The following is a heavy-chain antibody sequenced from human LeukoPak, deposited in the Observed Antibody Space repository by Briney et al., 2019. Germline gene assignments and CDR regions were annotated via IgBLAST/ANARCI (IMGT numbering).Heavy chain of an antibody. CDR3: ARAFTSTGYYYVEY. J-gene: IGHJ4*02. CDR2: IWYDGNNK. D-gene: IGHD3-22*01. V-gene: IGHV3-33*01. Sequence: GRSLRLSCAASGFTFSSFSMHWVRQAPGEGLEWVSVIWYDGNNKYYADSVKGRFTISRDNSKNTLYLQMNSLRAEDTAVYYCARAFTSTGYYYVEYWGQGTLVTVSS. CDR1: GFTFSSFS.